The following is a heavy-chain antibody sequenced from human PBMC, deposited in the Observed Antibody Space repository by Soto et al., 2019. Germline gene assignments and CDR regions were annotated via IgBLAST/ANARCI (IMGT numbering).Heavy chain of an antibody. CDR2: ISGSGGST. V-gene: IGHV3-23*01. CDR3: AKGRLRGQTGGGFDY. D-gene: IGHD1-26*01. Sequence: EVQLLESGGGLVQPGGSLRLSCAASGFTFSSYAMSWVRQAPGKGLEWVSAISGSGGSTYYADSVKGRFTISRDNSKNTLYRQMNSLRAEDRAVYYCAKGRLRGQTGGGFDYWGQGTLVTVSS. J-gene: IGHJ4*02. CDR1: GFTFSSYA.